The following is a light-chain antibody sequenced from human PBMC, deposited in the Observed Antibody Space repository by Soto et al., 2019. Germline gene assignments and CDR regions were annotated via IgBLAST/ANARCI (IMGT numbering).Light chain of an antibody. CDR1: QSVSSN. CDR3: QQYNNWPYT. J-gene: IGKJ2*01. CDR2: GAS. V-gene: IGKV3-15*01. Sequence: EIVMTQSPATLSVSPGERATLSCRASQSVSSNLAWYQQKPGQAPRLLIYGASTRATGIPARFSGSGSGTEFTLTISGLQSEDFAVYYCQQYNNWPYTFGQRTKLEIK.